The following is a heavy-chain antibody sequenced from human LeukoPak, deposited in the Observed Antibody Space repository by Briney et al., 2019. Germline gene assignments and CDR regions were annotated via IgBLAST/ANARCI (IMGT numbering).Heavy chain of an antibody. CDR3: ARDQDYYGSGSYY. J-gene: IGHJ4*02. CDR1: GFTFSSYS. CDR2: ISSSSSTI. Sequence: PGGSLRLSCAASGFTFSSYSRNWVRQAAGKGLELVSYISSSSSTIYYAASVKGRFIISRDNAKNSLYLQMNSLRDEDTAVYYCARDQDYYGSGSYYWGQGTLVTVSS. V-gene: IGHV3-48*02. D-gene: IGHD3-10*01.